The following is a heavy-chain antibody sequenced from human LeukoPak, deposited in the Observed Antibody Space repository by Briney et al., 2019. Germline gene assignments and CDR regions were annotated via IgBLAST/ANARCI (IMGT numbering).Heavy chain of an antibody. CDR1: GFTFSNYA. CDR3: ARDHYYDSSGYYSTYWYFDL. CDR2: ISSQGGST. D-gene: IGHD3-22*01. Sequence: AGGSLRLSCAASGFTFSNYAMHWVRQAPGKGLEYVSTISSQGGSTYYANSVKGRFTISRDNSKNTLYLQMGSLGSEDMAVYYCARDHYYDSSGYYSTYWYFDLWGRGTLVTVSS. V-gene: IGHV3-64*01. J-gene: IGHJ2*01.